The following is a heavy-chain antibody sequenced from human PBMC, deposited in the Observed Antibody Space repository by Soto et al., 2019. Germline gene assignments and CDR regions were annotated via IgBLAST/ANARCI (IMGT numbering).Heavy chain of an antibody. D-gene: IGHD7-27*01. CDR2: ISTGGDRP. CDR1: GFTFSGYA. CDR3: AFMGTFHSHY. Sequence: PGGSLRLSCAGSGFTFSGYAMTWVRQAPGKGLEWVSVISTGGDRPDYADSVKGRFTISRDNSKNMLYLQMNSLRVEDTAIYYCAFMGTFHSHYWGHGTPVTVSS. V-gene: IGHV3-23*01. J-gene: IGHJ4*01.